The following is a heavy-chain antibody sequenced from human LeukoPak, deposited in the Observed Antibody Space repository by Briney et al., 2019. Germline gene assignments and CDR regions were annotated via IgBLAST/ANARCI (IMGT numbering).Heavy chain of an antibody. CDR2: INHSGST. CDR1: GGSFSGYY. CDR3: ARGLSGYWDYYYYYGMDV. D-gene: IGHD3-3*01. J-gene: IGHJ6*02. V-gene: IGHV4-34*01. Sequence: SETLSLTCAVYGGSFSGYYWSWIRQPPGKGLEWIGEINHSGSTNYNPSLKSRVTISVDTSKNQFSLKLSSVTAADTAVYYCARGLSGYWDYYYYYGMDVWGQGTTVTVSS.